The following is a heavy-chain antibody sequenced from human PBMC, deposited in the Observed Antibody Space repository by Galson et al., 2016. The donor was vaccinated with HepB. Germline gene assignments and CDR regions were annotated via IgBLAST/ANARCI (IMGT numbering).Heavy chain of an antibody. CDR3: ARDAPILRFLYGMDV. V-gene: IGHV3-21*01. Sequence: SLRLSCAASGFTFSTYSMNWVRQAPGKGLEWVSFISSSSSYIYYADSVKGRFTISRDNAKNSLHLQINGLRAEDTAVYYCARDAPILRFLYGMDVWGQGTTVTVSS. CDR2: ISSSSSYI. D-gene: IGHD3-3*01. CDR1: GFTFSTYS. J-gene: IGHJ6*02.